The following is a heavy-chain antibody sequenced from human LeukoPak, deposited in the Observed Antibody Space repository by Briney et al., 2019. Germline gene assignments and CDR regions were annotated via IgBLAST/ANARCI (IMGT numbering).Heavy chain of an antibody. CDR1: GYSLTNYW. V-gene: IGHV5-51*01. J-gene: IGHJ4*02. D-gene: IGHD5-18*01. CDR2: TYPNDSDT. CDR3: ARHRGYNYGYSDY. Sequence: GESLKISCKGSGYSLTNYWIGWVRQMPGKGLEWMGITYPNDSDTRYSPSFQGLVTISADKSISTAYLQWSSLKASDTAMYYCARHRGYNYGYSDYWGQGTLVTVSS.